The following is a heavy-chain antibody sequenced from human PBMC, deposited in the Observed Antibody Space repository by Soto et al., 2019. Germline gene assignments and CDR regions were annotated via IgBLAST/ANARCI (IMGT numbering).Heavy chain of an antibody. V-gene: IGHV1-8*01. CDR2: MNPNSGNT. J-gene: IGHJ5*02. CDR3: ARGVSVAGTKRNWFDP. Sequence: ASVKVSCKASGYTFTSYDINWVRQATGQGLEWMGWMNPNSGNTGYAQKFQGRVTMTRNTSISTAYMELSSLRSEDTAVYYCARGVSVAGTKRNWFDPWGQGTLVTVSS. D-gene: IGHD6-19*01. CDR1: GYTFTSYD.